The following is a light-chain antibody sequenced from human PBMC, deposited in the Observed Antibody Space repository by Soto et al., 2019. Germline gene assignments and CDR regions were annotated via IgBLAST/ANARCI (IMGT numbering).Light chain of an antibody. J-gene: IGKJ1*01. Sequence: EIVFPQPPATLSLSTGDSATLSCRVSHSMSNSNLAWYQHEPGQAPRLLVYGASTRATGIPDRFSGSGSGTDFTLTINRLEPEDFAVYYCQQYCSSPTTFGQGTKVDI. CDR3: QQYCSSPTT. V-gene: IGKV3-20*01. CDR2: GAS. CDR1: HSMSNSN.